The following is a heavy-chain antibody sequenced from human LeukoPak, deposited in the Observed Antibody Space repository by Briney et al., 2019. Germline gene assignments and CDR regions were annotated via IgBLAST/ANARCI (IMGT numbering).Heavy chain of an antibody. V-gene: IGHV4-34*01. J-gene: IGHJ6*02. CDR1: GGSFSGYY. CDR2: INHSGST. CDR3: ARHRGTYCSSTSCYPTPYYYYGMDV. Sequence: PSETLSLTCAVYGGSFSGYYWSWIRQPPGKGLEWIGEINHSGSTNYNPSLKSRVTISVDTSKNQFSLKLSSVTAADTAVYYCARHRGTYCSSTSCYPTPYYYYGMDVWGQGTTVTVSS. D-gene: IGHD2-2*01.